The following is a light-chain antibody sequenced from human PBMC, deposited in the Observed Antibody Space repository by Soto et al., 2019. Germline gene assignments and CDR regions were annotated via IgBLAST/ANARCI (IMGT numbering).Light chain of an antibody. CDR1: SSNIGAGYD. CDR2: GNN. J-gene: IGLJ3*02. CDR3: QSYDSSLSGWV. Sequence: QSVLTQPPSVSGAPGQRVTISCPGSSSNIGAGYDVHWYQQLPGTAPKLLIFGNNNRPSGVPDRFSGSKSGTSASLAITGLQAEDEADYYCQSYDSSLSGWVFGGGTKLTVL. V-gene: IGLV1-40*01.